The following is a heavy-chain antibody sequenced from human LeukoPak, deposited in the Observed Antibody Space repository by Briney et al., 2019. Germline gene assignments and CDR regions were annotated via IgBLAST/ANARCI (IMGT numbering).Heavy chain of an antibody. D-gene: IGHD6-13*01. CDR3: ASAEAAGTNNHCGD. V-gene: IGHV1-2*02. Sequence: ASVKVSCKASGYTFTGYYMHWVRQAPGQGLEWMGWINPNSGGTNYAQKFQGRVTMTRDTSISTAYMELSRLRSDDTAVYYCASAEAAGTNNHCGDWGQGALVTVSS. CDR2: INPNSGGT. J-gene: IGHJ4*02. CDR1: GYTFTGYY.